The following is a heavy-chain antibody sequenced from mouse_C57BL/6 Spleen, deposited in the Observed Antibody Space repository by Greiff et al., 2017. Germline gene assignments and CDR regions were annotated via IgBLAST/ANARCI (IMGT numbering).Heavy chain of an antibody. CDR1: GYTFTDYE. J-gene: IGHJ2*01. V-gene: IGHV1-15*01. CDR2: IDPETGGT. D-gene: IGHD3-3*01. CDR3: TREGDCGGFDY. Sequence: VQLQQSGAELVRPGASVTLSCKASGYTFTDYEMHWVKQTPVHGLEWIGAIDPETGGTAYNQKFKGKAILTADKSSSTAYMELRSLTSEDSAVYYCTREGDCGGFDYWGQGTTVTVSS.